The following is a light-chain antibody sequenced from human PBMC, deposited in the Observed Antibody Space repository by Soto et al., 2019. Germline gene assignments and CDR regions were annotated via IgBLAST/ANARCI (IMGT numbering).Light chain of an antibody. Sequence: DTALTQSPGTPSFSPGQRATLSCRASQSVSSYLAWYQQKPGQPPRLLIYYASNRATGIPARFSGSGSGTDFTLTISSLEPEDFAVFYCQQRSNWPHITFGQGTKVDIK. J-gene: IGKJ1*01. CDR3: QQRSNWPHIT. CDR2: YAS. CDR1: QSVSSY. V-gene: IGKV3-11*01.